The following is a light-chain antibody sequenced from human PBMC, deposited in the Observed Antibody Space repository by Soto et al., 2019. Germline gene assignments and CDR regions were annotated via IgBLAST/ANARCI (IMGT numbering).Light chain of an antibody. J-gene: IGKJ5*01. Sequence: AIQLPHSPSSLSASVGARATISGRARRDIRNVLAWYQHAPGKDPKVLIYGASILHSGVPSRFSGSGSGTDFTLTISSLLPEDFATYYCLQDFNCPITFGQGTRLEIK. CDR3: LQDFNCPIT. V-gene: IGKV1-6*01. CDR1: RDIRNV. CDR2: GAS.